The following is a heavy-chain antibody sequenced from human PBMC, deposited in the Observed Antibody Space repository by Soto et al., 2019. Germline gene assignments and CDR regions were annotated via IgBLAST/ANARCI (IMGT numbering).Heavy chain of an antibody. Sequence: QVQLQESGPGRVKPSQTLSLTCTVSGGSISSGDYYWSWIRQPPGKGLEWIGYIYYSGSTYYNPSLKSEFNIPVDTSKNQFSLKLTSVTAADTAVYYCAGGYSGSPYFNHWGQGTLVTVSS. CDR1: GGSISSGDYY. V-gene: IGHV4-30-4*01. D-gene: IGHD5-12*01. CDR2: IYYSGST. CDR3: AGGYSGSPYFNH. J-gene: IGHJ4*02.